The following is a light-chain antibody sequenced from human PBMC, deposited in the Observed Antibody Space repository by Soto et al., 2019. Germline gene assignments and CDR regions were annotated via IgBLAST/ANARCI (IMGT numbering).Light chain of an antibody. CDR1: NSGGKS. CDR2: DDS. V-gene: IGLV3-21*02. CDR3: QVWDSSSDHVV. Sequence: SYELTQPPSASGAPGQTARLTCGGNNSGGKSVHWYPQKPGQAPVLVVYDDSDRPSGTPERFSGSNSGNTATLTISRVEAGDEADYYCQVWDSSSDHVVFGGGTKLTVL. J-gene: IGLJ2*01.